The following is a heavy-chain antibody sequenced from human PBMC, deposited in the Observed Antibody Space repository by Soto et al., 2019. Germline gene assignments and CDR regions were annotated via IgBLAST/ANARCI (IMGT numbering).Heavy chain of an antibody. CDR1: GYTFTGYY. CDR3: AREGGGYDSDYYYYYMDV. J-gene: IGHJ6*03. CDR2: INPNSGGT. V-gene: IGHV1-2*04. D-gene: IGHD5-12*01. Sequence: ASVKVSCKASGYTFTGYYMHWVRQAPGQGLEWMGWINPNSGGTNYAQKFQGWVTMTRDTSISTAYMELSRLRSDDTAVYYCAREGGGYDSDYYYYYMDVWGKGTTVTVSS.